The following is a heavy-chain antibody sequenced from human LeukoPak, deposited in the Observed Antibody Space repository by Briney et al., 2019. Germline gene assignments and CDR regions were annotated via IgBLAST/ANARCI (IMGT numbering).Heavy chain of an antibody. CDR3: ARDLADSKSY. V-gene: IGHV4-39*07. CDR2: VHYSGTT. J-gene: IGHJ4*02. D-gene: IGHD2-15*01. Sequence: PSETLSLTCTVSGGSISSYYWGWIRQPPGKGLEWIGSVHYSGTTYYNPSLKSRVTISVDTSKNQFSLRLSSVTAADTAVYYCARDLADSKSYWGQGTLVTVSS. CDR1: GGSISSYY.